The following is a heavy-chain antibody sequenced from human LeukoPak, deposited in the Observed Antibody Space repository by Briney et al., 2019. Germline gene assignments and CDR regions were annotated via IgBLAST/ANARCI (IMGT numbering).Heavy chain of an antibody. J-gene: IGHJ4*02. CDR2: ISSSSTTI. Sequence: GGSLRLSCAASGFTFSTSSMIWVRQAPGKGLEWISYISSSSTTIYYADSVKGRFTISRDNAKNSLFLQMNSLRDEDTAVYYCARAGYDCWGQGTLVTVSS. CDR1: GFTFSTSS. CDR3: ARAGYDC. D-gene: IGHD3-22*01. V-gene: IGHV3-48*02.